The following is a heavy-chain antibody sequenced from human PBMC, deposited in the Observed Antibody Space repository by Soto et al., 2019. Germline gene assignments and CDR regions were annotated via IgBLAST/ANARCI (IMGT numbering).Heavy chain of an antibody. J-gene: IGHJ4*02. D-gene: IGHD1-1*01. CDR2: IYFTGSP. CDR1: GDSINNNHYY. Sequence: SETLSLTCNVSGDSINNNHYYWGWIRQSPGTGLEWIASIYFTGSPQSNPSLRSRITISVDTTKNHFSLQLRSATAADTAIYYCTRNSYTHQGIVDYLGQGTRVTVSS. V-gene: IGHV4-39*01. CDR3: TRNSYTHQGIVDY.